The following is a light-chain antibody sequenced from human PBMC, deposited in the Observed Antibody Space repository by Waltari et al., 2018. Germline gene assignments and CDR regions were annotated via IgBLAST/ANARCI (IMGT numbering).Light chain of an antibody. J-gene: IGKJ1*01. V-gene: IGKV3-20*01. CDR1: QRVSQY. CDR3: QNHERLPAT. CDR2: AAS. Sequence: EIVLTQSPGTLSLSPGERATLSCRASQRVSQYLAWYQQRPGQAPRLLIYAASTRATGIPDRFSGSESGTDFSLTSSRLEPEGCAVYYCQNHERLPATFGQGTKVEIK.